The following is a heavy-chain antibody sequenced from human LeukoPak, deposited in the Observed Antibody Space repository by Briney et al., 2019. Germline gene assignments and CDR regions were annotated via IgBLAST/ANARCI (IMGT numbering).Heavy chain of an antibody. CDR1: GYTFTSYY. CDR3: ARGTSGLSPPYYYYYMDV. CDR2: INPSGGST. D-gene: IGHD3-3*01. V-gene: IGHV1-46*03. J-gene: IGHJ6*03. Sequence: ASVKVSCKASGYTFTSYYMHWVRQAPGQGLEWMGIINPSGGSTSYAQKFQGRVTMTRVTSTSTVYMELSSLRSEDTAVYYCARGTSGLSPPYYYYYMDVWGKGTTVTVSS.